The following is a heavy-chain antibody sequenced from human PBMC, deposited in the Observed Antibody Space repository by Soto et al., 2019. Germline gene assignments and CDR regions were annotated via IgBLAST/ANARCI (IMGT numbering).Heavy chain of an antibody. D-gene: IGHD1-26*01. J-gene: IGHJ6*02. CDR3: ARRREGYYYGLDV. Sequence: EERLVESGGGSVQPGGSLRLSCAASRFTFSSYWMYWVRQAPGKGLVWVSRINSDGSSTRYADSVKGRFSIPRDNSKSTLYLKMNTLRAEDTAVYYCARRREGYYYGLDVWGQGTTVTVS. CDR1: RFTFSSYW. V-gene: IGHV3-74*01. CDR2: INSDGSST.